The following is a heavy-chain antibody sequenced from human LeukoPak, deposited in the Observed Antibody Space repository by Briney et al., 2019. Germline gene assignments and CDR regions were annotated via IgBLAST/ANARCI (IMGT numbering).Heavy chain of an antibody. Sequence: PGRCLRLSCAASGFNFIDYGMHWVRHAPSRGRGWVAFIRYVGTKKYYTESVKGRFTFPRDKSRYTLFLKMNCLRIEDTAVYYSARVGRGYCSGGNCYYPDSWGQGTLVTVSS. CDR3: ARVGRGYCSGGNCYYPDS. J-gene: IGHJ5*01. V-gene: IGHV3-30*02. CDR1: GFNFIDYG. CDR2: IRYVGTKK. D-gene: IGHD2-15*01.